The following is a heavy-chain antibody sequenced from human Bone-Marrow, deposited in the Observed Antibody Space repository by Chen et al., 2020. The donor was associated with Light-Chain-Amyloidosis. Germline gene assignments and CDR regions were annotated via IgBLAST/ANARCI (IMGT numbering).Heavy chain of an antibody. CDR1: GFSFNDYA. V-gene: IGHV3-23*01. J-gene: IGHJ5*02. CDR2: ISDSGGTT. Sequence: EVQLLESGGGLVRPGGSLRLSCAASGFSFNDYAMSWVRQAPGKGLEWVSDISDSGGTTNYADSVKGRFTISRDNSKNTLYLDMNSLRVDDTALYYGARDTYYYDNIDYYSWFDPWGQGTLVTVSS. D-gene: IGHD3-22*01. CDR3: ARDTYYYDNIDYYSWFDP.